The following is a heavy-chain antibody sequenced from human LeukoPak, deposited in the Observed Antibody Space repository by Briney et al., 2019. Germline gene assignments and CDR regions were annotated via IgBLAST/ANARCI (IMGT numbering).Heavy chain of an antibody. D-gene: IGHD1-1*01. CDR3: ATGTGTGRHFDL. Sequence: ASVKVACKVSGDTLSKLFIHWVRQAPGGGLEWVGGFEPGDGRKVDTDFQGRVTMTEDTSTDTAYVEMSSLTYDDTAVYYCATGTGTGRHFDLWGQGSLVTVSS. CDR1: GDTLSKLF. CDR2: FEPGDGRK. V-gene: IGHV1-24*01. J-gene: IGHJ4*02.